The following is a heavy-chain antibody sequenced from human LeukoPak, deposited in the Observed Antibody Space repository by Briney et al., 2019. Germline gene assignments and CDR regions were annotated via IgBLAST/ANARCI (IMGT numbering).Heavy chain of an antibody. V-gene: IGHV1-18*01. CDR3: ARDDALVATGSFDY. CDR2: ISAYNGNT. D-gene: IGHD5-12*01. CDR1: GYTFTSSG. J-gene: IGHJ4*02. Sequence: ASVKVSCKASGYTFTSSGIYWVRQAPGQGLEWMGWISAYNGNTNYAQKLQGRVTMTTDTTTSTAYMELRSLRSDDTAVYYCARDDALVATGSFDYWGQGTLVTVSS.